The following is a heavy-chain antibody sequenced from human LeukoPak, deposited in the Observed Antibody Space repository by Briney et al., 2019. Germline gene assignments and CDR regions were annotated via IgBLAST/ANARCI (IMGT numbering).Heavy chain of an antibody. CDR1: GATFISYA. CDR2: ISAYNGNT. CDR3: ARGCSSSSCYRVDF. D-gene: IGHD2-2*02. Sequence: ASVKVSCKASGATFISYAMSWVRQAPGQGLEWVGWISAYNGNTNQAQKLQGRVTMTTDTSTSTAYMELRSLTSDDTAVYYCARGCSSSSCYRVDFWGQGTLVTVSS. V-gene: IGHV1-18*01. J-gene: IGHJ4*02.